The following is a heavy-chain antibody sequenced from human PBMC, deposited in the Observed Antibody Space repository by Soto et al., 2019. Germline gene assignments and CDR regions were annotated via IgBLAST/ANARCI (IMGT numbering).Heavy chain of an antibody. V-gene: IGHV3-23*01. D-gene: IGHD6-19*01. Sequence: EVQLLESGGGLVQPGGSLRLSCAASGFTFSSYAMSWVRQAPGRELEWVSAISGSGGSTYYADSVKGRFAISRDNSKNTLYLQMNSLTDEDTAVSYCAKVASSGWYFDYWGQGTLVTVSS. CDR1: GFTFSSYA. CDR3: AKVASSGWYFDY. CDR2: ISGSGGST. J-gene: IGHJ4*02.